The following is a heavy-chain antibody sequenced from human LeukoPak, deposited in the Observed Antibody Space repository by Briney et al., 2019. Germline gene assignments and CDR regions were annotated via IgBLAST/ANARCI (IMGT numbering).Heavy chain of an antibody. CDR3: AREESGGYFDY. CDR2: INPTGTGT. V-gene: IGHV1-46*01. J-gene: IGHJ4*02. D-gene: IGHD2-8*02. Sequence: GASVKVSCKASGYTFTNYYMHWVRQPPAQGLEWMGLINPTGTGTNYAQKFRGRVTLTRDTSTATVYMDLSSLRSEDTAVYYCAREESGGYFDYWGQGTPVTVSS. CDR1: GYTFTNYY.